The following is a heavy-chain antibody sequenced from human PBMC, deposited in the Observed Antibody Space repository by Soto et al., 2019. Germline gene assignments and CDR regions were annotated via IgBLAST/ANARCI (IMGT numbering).Heavy chain of an antibody. V-gene: IGHV1-3*01. Sequence: QVQLVQSGAELKKPGASVKVSCKASGYTFTSYALHWVRQAPGQRLEWMGWINAGNGHTKYSREFQDRLTITMETAASTAYMELRSLKSADTAVFYCARDFAGSLNDAVDFWRQGTMVNVSS. CDR1: GYTFTSYA. J-gene: IGHJ3*01. D-gene: IGHD2-15*01. CDR2: INAGNGHT. CDR3: ARDFAGSLNDAVDF.